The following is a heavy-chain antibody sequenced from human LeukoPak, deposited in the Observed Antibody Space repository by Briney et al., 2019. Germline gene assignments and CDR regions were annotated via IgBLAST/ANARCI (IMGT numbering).Heavy chain of an antibody. CDR2: TYTSGST. V-gene: IGHV4-61*02. J-gene: IGHJ2*01. D-gene: IGHD2-15*01. Sequence: SQTLSLTCTVSGGSISSGSYYWSWIRQPAGKGLEWIGRTYTSGSTNYNPSLKSRVTISVDTSKNQFSLKLSSVTAADTAVYYCARRREDIVVVVADDWYFDLWGRGTLVTVSS. CDR3: ARRREDIVVVVADDWYFDL. CDR1: GGSISSGSYY.